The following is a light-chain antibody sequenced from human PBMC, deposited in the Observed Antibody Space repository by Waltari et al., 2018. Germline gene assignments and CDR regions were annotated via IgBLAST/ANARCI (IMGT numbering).Light chain of an antibody. Sequence: DIQMTQSPYTLSPSVGERIPITCRASQSISRCFAWYQQKPGKAPKLLIYKASSLDPGVPSRFSGSGSGTEFTLTISTLQPDDFATYYCQHYDHYPWTFGQGTKVEIK. J-gene: IGKJ1*01. CDR2: KAS. CDR3: QHYDHYPWT. CDR1: QSISRC. V-gene: IGKV1-5*03.